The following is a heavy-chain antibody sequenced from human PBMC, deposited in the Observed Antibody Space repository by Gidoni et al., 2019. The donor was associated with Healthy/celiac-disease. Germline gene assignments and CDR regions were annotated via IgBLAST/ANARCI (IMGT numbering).Heavy chain of an antibody. D-gene: IGHD3-22*01. CDR1: GGSISSGGYS. Sequence: QLQLQESGSGLVKPSQTLSLTCAVSGGSISSGGYSWSWIRQPPGKGLEWIGYIYHSGSTYYNPSLKSRVTISVDRSKNQFSLKLSSVTAADTAVYYCARARGYYDPNIFDPWGQGTLVTVSS. J-gene: IGHJ5*02. V-gene: IGHV4-30-2*01. CDR2: IYHSGST. CDR3: ARARGYYDPNIFDP.